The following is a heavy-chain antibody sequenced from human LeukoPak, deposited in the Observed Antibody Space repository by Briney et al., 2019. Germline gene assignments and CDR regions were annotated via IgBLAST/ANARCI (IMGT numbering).Heavy chain of an antibody. D-gene: IGHD6-13*01. CDR1: GYSFTSYW. CDR3: ARQGAAGKYYYYYMDV. V-gene: IGHV5-51*01. J-gene: IGHJ6*03. Sequence: GESLKISCKGSGYSFTSYWVGWVRQMPGKGLEWMGIIYPGDSNTIYGPSFQGQVTVSADKSINTAYLEWSSLKASDTAIYYCARQGAAGKYYYYYMDVWGKGTTVTVSS. CDR2: IYPGDSNT.